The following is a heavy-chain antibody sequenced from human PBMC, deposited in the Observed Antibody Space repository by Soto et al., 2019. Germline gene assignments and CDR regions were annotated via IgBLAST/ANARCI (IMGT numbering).Heavy chain of an antibody. CDR1: GYTFTSYD. D-gene: IGHD1-1*01. V-gene: IGHV1-8*01. CDR2: MSPNSGAT. CDR3: ARGVDAGVDV. J-gene: IGHJ6*02. Sequence: ASVKVSCKASGYTFTSYDINWVRQATGQGLEWMGWMSPNSGATGYAQKFQGRVTMTRDTSISTAYMELSNLRSEDTAIYYCARGVDAGVDVWGQGTTVPVSS.